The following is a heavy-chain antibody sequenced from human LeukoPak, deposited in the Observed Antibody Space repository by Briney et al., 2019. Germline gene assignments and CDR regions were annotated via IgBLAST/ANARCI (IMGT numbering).Heavy chain of an antibody. V-gene: IGHV1-18*01. CDR1: GYTFTSYG. CDR2: ISAYNGNT. CDR3: ATQLGNWIQLWPEYFQH. D-gene: IGHD5-18*01. Sequence: ASVKVSCKASGYTFTSYGISWVRQAPGQGLEWMGWISAYNGNTNYAQKLQGRVTMTTDTSTSTAYMELRSLRSDDTAVYYCATQLGNWIQLWPEYFQHWGQGTLVTVSS. J-gene: IGHJ1*01.